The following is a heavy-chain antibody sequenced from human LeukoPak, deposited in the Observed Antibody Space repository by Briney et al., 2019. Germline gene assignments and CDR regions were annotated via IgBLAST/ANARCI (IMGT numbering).Heavy chain of an antibody. CDR3: ARFSYYDSSGYYYPSPFDY. CDR2: IRYDGSNK. V-gene: IGHV3-30*02. J-gene: IGHJ4*02. D-gene: IGHD3-22*01. Sequence: GGSLRLSCAASGFAFSSYGMHWVRQAPGKGLEWVAFIRYDGSNKYYADSVKGRFTISRDNAKNSLYLQMNSLRAEDTAVYYCARFSYYDSSGYYYPSPFDYWGQGTLVTVSS. CDR1: GFAFSSYG.